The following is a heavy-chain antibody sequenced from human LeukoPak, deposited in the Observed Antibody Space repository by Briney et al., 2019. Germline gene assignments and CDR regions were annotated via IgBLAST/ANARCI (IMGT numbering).Heavy chain of an antibody. CDR1: GDPMSGHA. Sequence: PGGTLRLSCAVSGDPMSGHAMSWVRLAQGRGLEWVSAISVSGGSTYYEDAVKGRVPISRDNSNNTLSLQMNSLRDEDTAVYYCSKPPPVGVVTYYYYMDVWGKGTTVTVSS. CDR2: ISVSGGST. V-gene: IGHV3-23*01. D-gene: IGHD3-3*01. J-gene: IGHJ6*03. CDR3: SKPPPVGVVTYYYYMDV.